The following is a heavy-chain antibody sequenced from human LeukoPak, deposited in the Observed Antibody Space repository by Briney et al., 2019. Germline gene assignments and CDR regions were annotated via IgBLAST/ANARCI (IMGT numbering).Heavy chain of an antibody. CDR1: GFTLSTYS. Sequence: PGGSLRLSCAASGFTLSTYSMNWVRQAPGKGLEWVSYISSSGNTIYYADSVKGRFTISRDNAKNSLFLQMNSLRAEDTAVYYCARRRDFYYWGQGTLVAVSS. V-gene: IGHV3-48*04. CDR3: ARRRDFYY. CDR2: ISSSGNTI. J-gene: IGHJ4*02.